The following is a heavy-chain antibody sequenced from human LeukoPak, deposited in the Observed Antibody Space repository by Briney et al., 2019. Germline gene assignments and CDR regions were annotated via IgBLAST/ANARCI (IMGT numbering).Heavy chain of an antibody. CDR3: AKAPVARSGTFDY. Sequence: PGGSLRLSCAASGFTFSSYSMNWVRQAPGKGLEWVSSISSSSSYIYYADSVKGRFTISRDNAKNSLYLQMNSLRAEDTAVYYCAKAPVARSGTFDYWGQGTLVTVSS. CDR2: ISSSSSYI. D-gene: IGHD1-26*01. CDR1: GFTFSSYS. V-gene: IGHV3-21*04. J-gene: IGHJ4*02.